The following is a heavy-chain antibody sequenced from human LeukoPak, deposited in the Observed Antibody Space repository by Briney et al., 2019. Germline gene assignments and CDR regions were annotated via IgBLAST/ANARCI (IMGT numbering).Heavy chain of an antibody. V-gene: IGHV3-33*01. Sequence: GRSLRLSCAASGFTFSSYGMHWVRQAPGKGLEWVAVIWYDGSNKYYADSVKGRFTISRDNSKNTLYLQMNSLRAEDTAVYYCAREYSSSWRDAFDIWAKGQWSPSLQ. CDR1: GFTFSSYG. D-gene: IGHD6-13*01. CDR2: IWYDGSNK. J-gene: IGHJ3*02. CDR3: AREYSSSWRDAFDI.